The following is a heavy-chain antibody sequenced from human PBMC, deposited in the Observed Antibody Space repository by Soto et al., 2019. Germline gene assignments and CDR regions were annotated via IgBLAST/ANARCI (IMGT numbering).Heavy chain of an antibody. CDR1: GYTFTSYG. Sequence: GASVKVSCKASGYTFTSYGISWVRQAPGQGLEWMGWISAYNGNTNYAQKLQGRVTITADESTSTAYMELSSLRSEDTAVYYCARGRDYYDSSVNPTGVDLSGFDPWGQGTLVTVSS. CDR3: ARGRDYYDSSVNPTGVDLSGFDP. CDR2: ISAYNGNT. J-gene: IGHJ5*02. V-gene: IGHV1-18*01. D-gene: IGHD3-22*01.